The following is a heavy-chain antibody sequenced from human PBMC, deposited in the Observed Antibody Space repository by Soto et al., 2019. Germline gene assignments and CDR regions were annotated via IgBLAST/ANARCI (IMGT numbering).Heavy chain of an antibody. V-gene: IGHV4-30-2*01. D-gene: IGHD3-3*01. J-gene: IGHJ4*02. CDR2: IYHSGST. CDR3: ARGPPFGR. CDR1: GGSISSGGYS. Sequence: SETLSLTCAVSGGSISSGGYSWSWIRQPPGKGLEWIGYIYHSGSTYYNPSLKSRVTISVDRSKNQFSLKLSSVIAADTAVYYCARGPPFGRWGRGTLVTVLL.